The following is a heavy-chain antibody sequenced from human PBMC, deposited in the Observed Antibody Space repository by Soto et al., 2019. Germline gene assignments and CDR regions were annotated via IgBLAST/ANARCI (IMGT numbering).Heavy chain of an antibody. V-gene: IGHV1-69*13. J-gene: IGHJ5*02. CDR2: IIPIFGAA. Sequence: VASVKVSCKASGGTFSSYAISWVRQAPGQGLEWMGGIIPIFGAANYAQKFQGRVTITADESTSTAYMELSSLRSEDTAVYYCASGSSGYYYWFDPWGQGTLVTVSS. CDR3: ASGSSGYYYWFDP. CDR1: GGTFSSYA. D-gene: IGHD3-22*01.